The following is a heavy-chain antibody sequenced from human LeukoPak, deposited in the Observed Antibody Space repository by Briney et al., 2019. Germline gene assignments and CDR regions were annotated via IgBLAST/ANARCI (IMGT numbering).Heavy chain of an antibody. CDR1: GYSISSGYY. J-gene: IGHJ4*02. D-gene: IGHD3-10*01. CDR2: IYHSGST. CDR3: ARGSGSYYKRWYGRDWEYYFDY. V-gene: IGHV4-38-2*02. Sequence: PSETLSLTCTVSGYSISSGYYWGWIRQPPGKGLEWIGSIYHSGSTYYNPSLKSRVTISVDTSKNQFSLKLSSVTAADTAAYYCARGSGSYYKRWYGRDWEYYFDYWGQGTLVTVSS.